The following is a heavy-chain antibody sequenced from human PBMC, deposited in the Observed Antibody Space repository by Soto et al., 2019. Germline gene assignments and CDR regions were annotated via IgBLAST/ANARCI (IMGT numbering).Heavy chain of an antibody. V-gene: IGHV1-69*13. CDR2: IIPIFGTA. J-gene: IGHJ3*02. Sequence: SVKVSCKASGGTFSSYAISWVRQAPGQGLEWMGGIIPIFGTANYAQKFQGRVTITADESTSTAYMELSSLRSEDTAVYYCAKSSSGGSAAFDIWGQGTMVTVS. CDR3: AKSSSGGSAAFDI. D-gene: IGHD2-15*01. CDR1: GGTFSSYA.